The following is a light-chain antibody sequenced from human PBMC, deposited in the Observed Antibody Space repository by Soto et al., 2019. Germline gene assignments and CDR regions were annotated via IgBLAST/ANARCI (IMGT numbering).Light chain of an antibody. CDR2: AAS. V-gene: IGKV2-28*01. Sequence: DIVMTQSPLSLPVTPGEPASISCRSSQSLLHSNGYNYLDWYQQKPGKVPKLLIYAASTLQSGVPSRFSGSGSGTDFTLTISSLQPEDVATYYCQKCKVAPFTFGGGTKVDIK. CDR1: QSLLHSNGYNY. J-gene: IGKJ4*01. CDR3: QKCKVAPFT.